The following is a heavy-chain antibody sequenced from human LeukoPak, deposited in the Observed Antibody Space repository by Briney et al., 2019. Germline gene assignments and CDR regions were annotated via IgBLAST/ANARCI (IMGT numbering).Heavy chain of an antibody. D-gene: IGHD6-13*01. CDR3: ARHLSSSWYFDY. CDR1: GGSISSSRYY. J-gene: IGHJ4*02. Sequence: SETLSLTCTVSGGSISSSRYYWGWIRQPPGKGLEWIGSIYYSGSTYYNPSLKSRVTISVDTSKNQFSLKLSSVTAADTAVYYCARHLSSSWYFDYWGQGTLVTVSS. V-gene: IGHV4-39*01. CDR2: IYYSGST.